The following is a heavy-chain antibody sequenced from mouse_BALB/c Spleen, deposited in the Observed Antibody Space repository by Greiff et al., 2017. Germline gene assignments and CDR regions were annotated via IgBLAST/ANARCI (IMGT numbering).Heavy chain of an antibody. CDR2: ISDGGSYT. CDR3: ARDPRGYDGGFAY. D-gene: IGHD2-2*01. CDR1: GFTFSDYY. J-gene: IGHJ3*01. Sequence: EVQRVESGGGLVKPGGSLKLSCAASGFTFSDYYMYWVRQTPEKRLEWVATISDGGSYTYYPDSVKGRFTISRDNAKNNLYLQMSSLKSEDTAMYYCARDPRGYDGGFAYWGQGTLVTVSA. V-gene: IGHV5-4*02.